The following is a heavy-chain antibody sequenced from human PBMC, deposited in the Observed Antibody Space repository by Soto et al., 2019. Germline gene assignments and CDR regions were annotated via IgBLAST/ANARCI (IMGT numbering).Heavy chain of an antibody. J-gene: IGHJ4*02. V-gene: IGHV4-59*01. CDR1: GASISSFF. Sequence: PSETLSLTCAVSGASISSFFWSWIRQPPGKGLEYIGYIYYSGSTNYSPSLKSRVTISVDMSKNQFSLKLSSVTAADTAVYYCARYRDGYNLGPFDYWGQGTLVTVSS. D-gene: IGHD5-12*01. CDR2: IYYSGST. CDR3: ARYRDGYNLGPFDY.